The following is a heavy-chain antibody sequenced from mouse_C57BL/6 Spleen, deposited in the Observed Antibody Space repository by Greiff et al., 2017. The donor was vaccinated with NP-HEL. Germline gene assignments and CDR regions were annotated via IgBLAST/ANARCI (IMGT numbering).Heavy chain of an antibody. CDR2: INPSSGYT. J-gene: IGHJ4*01. V-gene: IGHV1-7*01. CDR1: GYTFTSYW. Sequence: QVHVKQSGAELAKPGASVKLSCKASGYTFTSYWMHWVKQRPGQGLEWIGYINPSSGYTKYNQKFKDKATLTADKSSSTAYMQLSSLTYEDSAVYYCARSPSDYYAMDYWGQGTSVTVSS. CDR3: ARSPSDYYAMDY.